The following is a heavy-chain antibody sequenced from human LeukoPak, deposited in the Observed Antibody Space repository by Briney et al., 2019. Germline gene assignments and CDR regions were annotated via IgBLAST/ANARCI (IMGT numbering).Heavy chain of an antibody. Sequence: GGSLRLSCAASGFTFSTYSMSWVRQAPGKGLEWISDINSRSSAIYYADSVKGRFTISRDNAKNSLYLQMNSLRAEDTAVYYCVKGVGHFDFWSGYSRWGQGTLVTVSS. CDR1: GFTFSTYS. D-gene: IGHD3-3*01. CDR2: INSRSSAI. V-gene: IGHV3-48*04. J-gene: IGHJ4*02. CDR3: VKGVGHFDFWSGYSR.